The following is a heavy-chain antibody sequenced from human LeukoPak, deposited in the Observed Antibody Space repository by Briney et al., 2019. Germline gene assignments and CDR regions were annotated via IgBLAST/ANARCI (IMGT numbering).Heavy chain of an antibody. Sequence: GGSLRLSCAASGFTFSNAWMSWVRQAPGKGLEWVGRIKSKTDGGTTDYAAPVKGRFTISRDDSKNTLYLQMNSLKTEDTAVYYCAKDYTLRGSGSHDVYDYWGQGTLVTVS. D-gene: IGHD3-10*01. V-gene: IGHV3-15*01. CDR1: GFTFSNAW. CDR3: AKDYTLRGSGSHDVYDY. CDR2: IKSKTDGGTT. J-gene: IGHJ4*02.